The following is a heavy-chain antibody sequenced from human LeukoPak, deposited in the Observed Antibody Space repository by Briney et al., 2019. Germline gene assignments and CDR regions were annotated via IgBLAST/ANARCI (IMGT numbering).Heavy chain of an antibody. D-gene: IGHD2-2*01. CDR3: TRDANANHIVVVPAAMEDYNWFDP. V-gene: IGHV1-46*01. CDR2: INPSGGST. CDR1: GYTFTSHY. J-gene: IGHJ5*02. Sequence: ASVKVSCKASGYTFTSHYMHWVRQAPGQGLEWMGIINPSGGSTSYAQKFQGRVTMTRDTSTSTVYMELSSLRSEDTAVYYCTRDANANHIVVVPAAMEDYNWFDPWGQGTLVTVSS.